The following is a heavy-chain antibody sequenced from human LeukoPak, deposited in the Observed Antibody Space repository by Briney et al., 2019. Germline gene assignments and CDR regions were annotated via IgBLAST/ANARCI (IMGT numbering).Heavy chain of an antibody. Sequence: PGGSLRLPCTASGFAFSSYEMNWVRQAPGKGLEWVSYIYSSGHTIYYADSVKGRFTISRDNAKNSLYLQMNSLRAEDTAVYYCATGGWLQPFDYWGQGTLVTVSS. D-gene: IGHD5-24*01. CDR3: ATGGWLQPFDY. J-gene: IGHJ4*02. V-gene: IGHV3-48*03. CDR2: IYSSGHTI. CDR1: GFAFSSYE.